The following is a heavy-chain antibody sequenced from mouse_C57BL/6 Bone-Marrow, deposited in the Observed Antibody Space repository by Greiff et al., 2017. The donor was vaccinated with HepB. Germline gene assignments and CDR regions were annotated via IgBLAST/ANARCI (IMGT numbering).Heavy chain of an antibody. CDR1: GFTFSDYG. V-gene: IGHV5-17*01. Sequence: EVNVVESGGGLVKPGGSLKLSCAASGFTFSDYGMHWVRQAPEKGLEWVAYISSGSSTIYYADTVKGRFTISRDNAKNTLFLQMTSLRSEDTAMYYCARQGFITTVVATNWYFDVWGTGTTVTVSS. CDR2: ISSGSSTI. D-gene: IGHD1-1*01. J-gene: IGHJ1*03. CDR3: ARQGFITTVVATNWYFDV.